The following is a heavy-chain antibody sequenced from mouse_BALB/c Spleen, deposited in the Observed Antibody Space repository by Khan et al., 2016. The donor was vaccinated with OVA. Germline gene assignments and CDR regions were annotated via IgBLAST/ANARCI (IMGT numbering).Heavy chain of an antibody. D-gene: IGHD4-1*01. J-gene: IGHJ3*01. CDR2: IYPGNTDT. CDR1: GYTFTSHW. CDR3: TRRNWDVAWFAY. Sequence: EVELVESGTVLARPGASVKMSCKASGYTFTSHWIHWIKQRPGQGLEWIGDIYPGNTDTNYNQKFKGKAKLTAVTSTSTAYMELSSLTNEDSAVYYCTRRNWDVAWFAYWGQGTLVTVSA. V-gene: IGHV1-5*01.